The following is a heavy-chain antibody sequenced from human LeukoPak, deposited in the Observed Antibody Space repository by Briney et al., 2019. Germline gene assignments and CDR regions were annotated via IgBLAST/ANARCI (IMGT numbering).Heavy chain of an antibody. J-gene: IGHJ4*02. CDR2: ISGSTTYI. Sequence: GGSLRLSCAASGFTFSSFHLNWVRQAPGKGLEWVSSISGSTTYIYYADSVKGRFTISRDNAKNSLYLQMNSLRAEDTAVYYCARHQPGIQLWLTGYFDYWGQGTLVTVSS. CDR3: ARHQPGIQLWLTGYFDY. CDR1: GFTFSSFH. D-gene: IGHD5-18*01. V-gene: IGHV3-21*01.